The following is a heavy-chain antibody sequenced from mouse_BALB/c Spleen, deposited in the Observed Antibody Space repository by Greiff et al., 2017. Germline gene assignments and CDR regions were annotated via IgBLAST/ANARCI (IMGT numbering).Heavy chain of an antibody. CDR3: ARYWGYYAMDY. J-gene: IGHJ4*01. Sequence: EVKLVESGGGLVQPGGSRKLSCAASGFTFSSFGMHWVRQAPEKGLEWVAYISSGSSTIYYADTVKGRFTISRDNPKNTLFLQMTSLRSEDTAMYYCARYWGYYAMDYWGQGTSVTVSS. CDR2: ISSGSSTI. CDR1: GFTFSSFG. V-gene: IGHV5-17*02.